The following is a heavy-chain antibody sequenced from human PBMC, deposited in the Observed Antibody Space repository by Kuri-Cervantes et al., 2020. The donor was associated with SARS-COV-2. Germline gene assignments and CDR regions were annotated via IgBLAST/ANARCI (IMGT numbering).Heavy chain of an antibody. Sequence: GGSLRLSCAASGFTFSGYGMHWVRQAPGKGLEWVAVISYDGSNKYYADSVKGRFTISRGNSKNTLYLQMNSLRAEDTAVYYCAKDVGYFGGMDVWGQGTTVTVSS. CDR2: ISYDGSNK. CDR3: AKDVGYFGGMDV. V-gene: IGHV3-30*18. J-gene: IGHJ6*02. D-gene: IGHD3-9*01. CDR1: GFTFSGYG.